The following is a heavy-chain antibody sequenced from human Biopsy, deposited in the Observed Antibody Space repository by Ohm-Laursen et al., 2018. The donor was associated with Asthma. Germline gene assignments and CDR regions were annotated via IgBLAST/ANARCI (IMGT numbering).Heavy chain of an antibody. V-gene: IGHV1-69*13. CDR3: ARKAGSCISRTCYSLDF. Sequence: ASVKVSCKSLGGTFNTYVIGWVRQAPGQGLEWMGGINSVFGTTTYPQKFQDRVTITADDSTSTVYMELSSLRSGGTAVYYCARKAGSCISRTCYSLDFWGQGTLVTVSS. D-gene: IGHD2-2*01. CDR2: INSVFGTT. CDR1: GGTFNTYV. J-gene: IGHJ4*02.